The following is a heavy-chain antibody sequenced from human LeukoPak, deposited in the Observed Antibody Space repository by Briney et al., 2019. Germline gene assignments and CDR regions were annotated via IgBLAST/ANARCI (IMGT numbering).Heavy chain of an antibody. J-gene: IGHJ4*02. D-gene: IGHD3-22*01. CDR3: AKRGVVIRVILVGFHKEAYYFDS. V-gene: IGHV3-23*01. CDR1: GITLSNYG. Sequence: GGSLRLSCTVSGITLSNYGMGWVRQAPGKGLEWVAGISDSGGRTNYADSVKGRFTISRDNPKNTLYLQMNSLRAEDTAVYFCAKRGVVIRVILVGFHKEAYYFDSWGQGALVTVSS. CDR2: ISDSGGRT.